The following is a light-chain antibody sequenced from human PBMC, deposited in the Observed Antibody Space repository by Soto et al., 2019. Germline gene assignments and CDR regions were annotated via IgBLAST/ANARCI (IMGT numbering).Light chain of an antibody. CDR1: QSVSSY. CDR2: DAS. J-gene: IGKJ1*01. CDR3: QQCGSSPT. V-gene: IGKV3-11*01. Sequence: EIVLTQSPATLSLSPGERATLSCRASQSVSSYLAWYQQKPGQAPRLLIYDASNRATGIPARFSGSGSGTDFTLTINRLEPEDFALYYCQQCGSSPTFGQGNKVDI.